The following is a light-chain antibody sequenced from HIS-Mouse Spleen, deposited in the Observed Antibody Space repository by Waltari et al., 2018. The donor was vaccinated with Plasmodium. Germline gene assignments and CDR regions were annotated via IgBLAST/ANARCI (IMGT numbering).Light chain of an antibody. V-gene: IGLV3-10*01. J-gene: IGLJ3*02. CDR1: ALPKKY. Sequence: SYELTQPPSVSVSPGQTARITCSGDALPKKYAYWYQQKSGQAPVLVNHEDSKRPAGIPERFSGSSSGTMATWTISGAQVEEEADYYCYSTDSSGNHRGFGGGTKLTVL. CDR2: EDS. CDR3: YSTDSSGNHRG.